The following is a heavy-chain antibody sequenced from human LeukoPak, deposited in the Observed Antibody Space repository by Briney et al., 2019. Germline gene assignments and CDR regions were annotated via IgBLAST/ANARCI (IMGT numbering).Heavy chain of an antibody. CDR1: GFNFRGYS. D-gene: IGHD3-10*01. CDR3: ARDLHYYGSGP. CDR2: ISGTSSYM. V-gene: IGHV3-21*01. J-gene: IGHJ5*02. Sequence: GSLRLSCVAYGFNFRGYSMNWVRQAPGKGLGWVSGISGTSSYMYYGDSVKGRFTVSRDNAKNSLYLQMESLRVEDTAVYYCARDLHYYGSGPWGQGTLVTVSS.